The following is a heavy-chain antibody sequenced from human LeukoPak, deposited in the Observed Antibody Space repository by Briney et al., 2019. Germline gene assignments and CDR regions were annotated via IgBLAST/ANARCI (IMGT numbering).Heavy chain of an antibody. V-gene: IGHV1-24*01. Sequence: GASVKVSCKVSGYTLTELSMHWVRQPPGKGLEWMGGFAPEDGETIYAQKFQGRVMITADESTSTAYMELSSLRSEDTAVYYCANWMVRGVADYFDYWGQGTLVTVSS. CDR3: ANWMVRGVADYFDY. J-gene: IGHJ4*02. D-gene: IGHD3-10*01. CDR2: FAPEDGET. CDR1: GYTLTELS.